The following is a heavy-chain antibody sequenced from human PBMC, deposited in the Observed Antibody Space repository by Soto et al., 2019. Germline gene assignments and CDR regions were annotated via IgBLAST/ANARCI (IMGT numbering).Heavy chain of an antibody. V-gene: IGHV3-23*01. CDR3: AKDYGPKQQLAPRNWFDP. CDR2: ISGSGGST. Sequence: GGSLRLSCAASGFTFSSYAMSWVRQAPGKGLEWVSAISGSGGSTYYADSVKGRFTISRDNSKNTLYLQMNSLRAEDTAVYYCAKDYGPKQQLAPRNWFDPWGQGTLVTVSS. CDR1: GFTFSSYA. D-gene: IGHD6-13*01. J-gene: IGHJ5*02.